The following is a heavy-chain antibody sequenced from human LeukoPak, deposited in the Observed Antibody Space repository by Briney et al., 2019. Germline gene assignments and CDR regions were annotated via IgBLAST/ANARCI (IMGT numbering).Heavy chain of an antibody. CDR2: ISSNGGTT. D-gene: IGHD3-22*01. Sequence: GGSLRHSCAASGFTFTSYAMHWVPQAPGKGLEHVSDISSNGGTTYYANSVKGRFTISRDISKNTLFLQVGSLRAEDMAVYYCARGPDYFDSSGYLWYFDYWGQGSLVTVSS. CDR1: GFTFTSYA. J-gene: IGHJ4*02. V-gene: IGHV3-64*01. CDR3: ARGPDYFDSSGYLWYFDY.